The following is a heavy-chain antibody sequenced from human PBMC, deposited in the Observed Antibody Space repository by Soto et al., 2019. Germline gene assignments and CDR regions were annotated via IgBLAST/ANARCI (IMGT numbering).Heavy chain of an antibody. CDR3: ARSYRNKWYTGTEGSCIDF. CDR2: IGTAGDT. D-gene: IGHD2-2*01. Sequence: GGSLRLSCAASGLTFSSYDMHWVRQATGKGLEWVSAIGTAGDTYYPGSVKGRFTISRENAKNSLYLQMNSLRAGDTAVYYCARSYRNKWYTGTEGSCIDFWGQGTLVTVPS. CDR1: GLTFSSYD. J-gene: IGHJ4*02. V-gene: IGHV3-13*01.